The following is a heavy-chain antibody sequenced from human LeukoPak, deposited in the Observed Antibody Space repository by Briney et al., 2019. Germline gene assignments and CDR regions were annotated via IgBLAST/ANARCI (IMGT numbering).Heavy chain of an antibody. CDR1: EFTFVRYA. Sequence: PAGGSLRLSCAASEFTFVRYAMNWVRQAPGKGLEWVSYISRSSFKIGYADSVKGRFTISRDNSKNSLYLQMDSLRVEDTAVYYCVRDPSYGSSWYYYMDVWGKGTTVTVSS. CDR3: VRDPSYGSSWYYYMDV. CDR2: ISRSSFKI. V-gene: IGHV3-48*04. J-gene: IGHJ6*03. D-gene: IGHD6-13*01.